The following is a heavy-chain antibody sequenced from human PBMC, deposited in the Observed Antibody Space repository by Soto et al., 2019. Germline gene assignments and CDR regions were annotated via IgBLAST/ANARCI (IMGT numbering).Heavy chain of an antibody. Sequence: SETRSLTCAVYGGSFSDYSWSWIRQPPGKGLAWIGEISHSGGSNYNPSLKSRVTISVDTSKNQFSLKLSSVTAADTAVYYCARGRKDYSSSWYVGWGQGTLVTVSS. CDR1: GGSFSDYS. J-gene: IGHJ4*02. CDR3: ARGRKDYSSSWYVG. V-gene: IGHV4-34*01. CDR2: ISHSGGS. D-gene: IGHD6-13*01.